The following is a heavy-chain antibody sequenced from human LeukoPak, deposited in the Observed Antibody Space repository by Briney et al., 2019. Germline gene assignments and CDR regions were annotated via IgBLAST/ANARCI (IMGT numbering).Heavy chain of an antibody. Sequence: GGSLRLSCAASGFTFSTYGMHWVRPAPGKGLEWVAVISYDGSNKNYADSVKGRFTISRDNSKNTVYLQMNSLRAEDTAVYYCAKRACSGGSCYSRAFDIWGQGTMVSVSS. D-gene: IGHD2-15*01. J-gene: IGHJ3*02. CDR3: AKRACSGGSCYSRAFDI. CDR2: ISYDGSNK. V-gene: IGHV3-30*18. CDR1: GFTFSTYG.